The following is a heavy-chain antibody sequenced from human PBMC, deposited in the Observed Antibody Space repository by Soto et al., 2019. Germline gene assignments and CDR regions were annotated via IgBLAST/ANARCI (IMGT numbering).Heavy chain of an antibody. Sequence: QITLKESGPTLVKPTQTLTLTCTFSGFSLSPGGVSVGWIRQPPGKALEWLALIYWDDDKRYSPSLKSRLTVTKDTTQNPVVLTMTNMDPVDTATYYCVHSEQQLNFDYWGQGTLVTVSS. CDR2: IYWDDDK. V-gene: IGHV2-5*02. D-gene: IGHD6-13*01. J-gene: IGHJ4*02. CDR1: GFSLSPGGVS. CDR3: VHSEQQLNFDY.